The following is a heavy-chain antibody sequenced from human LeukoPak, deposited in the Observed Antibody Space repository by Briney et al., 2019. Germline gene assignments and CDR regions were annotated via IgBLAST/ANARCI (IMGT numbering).Heavy chain of an antibody. Sequence: ASVKVSCKASGYTFTGYYMHWVRPAPGQGLGWMGLINPNSGGTNYAQKFQGRVTMTRDTSISTAYMGLSRLRSDDTAVYYCARGLRLGELSFLDFDYWGQGTLVTVSS. CDR3: ARGLRLGELSFLDFDY. J-gene: IGHJ4*02. CDR1: GYTFTGYY. V-gene: IGHV1-2*02. D-gene: IGHD3-16*02. CDR2: INPNSGGT.